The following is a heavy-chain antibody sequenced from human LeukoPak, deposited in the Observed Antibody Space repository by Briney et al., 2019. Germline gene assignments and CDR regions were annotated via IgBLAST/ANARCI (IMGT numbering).Heavy chain of an antibody. D-gene: IGHD3-10*01. CDR1: GGSISSSSYY. Sequence: PSETLSLTCTVSGGSISSSSYYWGWIRQPPGKGLEWIGSIYYSGSTYYNPSLKSRVTISVDTSKNQFSLKLSSVTAADTAVYYCARDPSDYYGSGSYYNAEGWFDPWGQGTLVTVSS. CDR3: ARDPSDYYGSGSYYNAEGWFDP. CDR2: IYYSGST. V-gene: IGHV4-39*07. J-gene: IGHJ5*02.